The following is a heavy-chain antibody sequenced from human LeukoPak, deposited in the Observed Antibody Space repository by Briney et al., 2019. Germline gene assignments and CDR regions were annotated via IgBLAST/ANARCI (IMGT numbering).Heavy chain of an antibody. Sequence: ASVKVSCKISGFGLTILSIHWMRQAPGKGLEWVGGIRPETGEPIFAQKFRGRVTITEDTFTDTGYLELRGLTSEDTAVYYCSTDSGRSYFYFDFWGQGTLVTVSS. CDR2: IRPETGEP. CDR3: STDSGRSYFYFDF. J-gene: IGHJ4*02. CDR1: GFGLTILS. V-gene: IGHV1-24*01. D-gene: IGHD3-10*01.